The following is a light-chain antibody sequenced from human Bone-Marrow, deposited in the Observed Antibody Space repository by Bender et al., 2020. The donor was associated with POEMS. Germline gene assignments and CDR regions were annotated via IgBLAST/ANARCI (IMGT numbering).Light chain of an antibody. J-gene: IGLJ3*02. CDR1: DSNFGGNN. V-gene: IGLV1-44*01. CDR2: TNN. CDR3: CSYAGSSTWV. Sequence: QSVLTQPPSASGTPGQSVIISCSGTDSNFGGNNVNWYQQLPGTAPKLLIYTNNHRPSGVPDRFSGSKSGNTASLTISGLQAEDEADYYCCSYAGSSTWVFGGGTKVTVL.